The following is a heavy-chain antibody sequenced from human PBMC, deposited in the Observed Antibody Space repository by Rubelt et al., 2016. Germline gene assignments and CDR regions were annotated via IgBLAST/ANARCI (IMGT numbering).Heavy chain of an antibody. CDR3: ARDAVFYSSSSLDY. V-gene: IGHV3-21*01. J-gene: IGHJ4*02. D-gene: IGHD6-6*01. Sequence: AASGFTFSSYSMNWVRQVPGKGLEWVSSISWTSNYIYYADSVKGRFTISRDNAESSLYLQMNSLRVEDTAVYYCARDAVFYSSSSLDYWGQGTLVTVSS. CDR2: ISWTSNYI. CDR1: GFTFSSYS.